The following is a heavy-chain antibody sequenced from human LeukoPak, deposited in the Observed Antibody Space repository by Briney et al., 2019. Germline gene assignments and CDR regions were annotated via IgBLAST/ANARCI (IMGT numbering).Heavy chain of an antibody. CDR2: INPSGGST. CDR3: ARDSAAAGSPSDY. CDR1: GYTFTSYY. D-gene: IGHD6-13*01. Sequence: ASVKVSCKASGYTFTSYYMHWVRRAPGQGLEWMGIINPSGGSTSYAQKFQGRVTMTRDMSTSTVYMELSSLRSEDTAVYYCARDSAAAGSPSDYWGQGTLVTVSS. J-gene: IGHJ4*02. V-gene: IGHV1-46*01.